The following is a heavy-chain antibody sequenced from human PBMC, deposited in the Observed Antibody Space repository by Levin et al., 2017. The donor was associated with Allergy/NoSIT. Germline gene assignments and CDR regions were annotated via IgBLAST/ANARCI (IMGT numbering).Heavy chain of an antibody. D-gene: IGHD2/OR15-2a*01. J-gene: IGHJ4*02. CDR2: IRKKGDGYST. CDR3: VRATTDFYYDY. Sequence: SGGSLRLSCAASGFSFSDHFMDWVRQAPGKRLEWVGRIRKKGDGYSTEYAASVKGRFTISRDDSKKSLSLQLSSLKTEDTAVYYCVRATTDFYYDYWGQGTLVTVSS. V-gene: IGHV3-72*01. CDR1: GFSFSDHF.